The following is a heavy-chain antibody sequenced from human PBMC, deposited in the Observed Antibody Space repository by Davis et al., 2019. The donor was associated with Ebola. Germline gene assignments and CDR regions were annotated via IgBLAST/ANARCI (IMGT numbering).Heavy chain of an antibody. V-gene: IGHV3-53*01. CDR1: GFTVSGNY. J-gene: IGHJ6*04. CDR3: ASQAYYYYGMDV. CDR2: IYTDGTT. Sequence: GESLKISCAASGFTVSGNYMSWVRQAPGKGLEWVSLIYTDGTTFYADSVKGRFIISRDNSKNTLYLQMDSLRAEDTAVYYCASQAYYYYGMDVWGKGTTVTVSS.